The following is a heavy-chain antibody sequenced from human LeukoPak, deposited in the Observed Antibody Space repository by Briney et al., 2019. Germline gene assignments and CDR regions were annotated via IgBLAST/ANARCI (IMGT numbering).Heavy chain of an antibody. Sequence: GRSLRLSCAASGFTFDDYAMHWVRQVPGKGLEWVSGISWNSGSIGYADSVKGRFTISRDNAKNPLYLQMNSLRAEDMALYYCXXXXSRVVAGPXDYWGQGTLVTVSS. CDR1: GFTFDDYA. CDR2: ISWNSGSI. CDR3: XXXXSRVVAGPXDY. D-gene: IGHD6-19*01. V-gene: IGHV3-9*03. J-gene: IGHJ4*02.